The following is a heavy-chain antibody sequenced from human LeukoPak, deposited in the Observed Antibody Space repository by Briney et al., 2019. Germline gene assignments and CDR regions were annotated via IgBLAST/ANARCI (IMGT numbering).Heavy chain of an antibody. D-gene: IGHD2-2*01. CDR2: FDPEDGET. Sequence: ASAKVSCKVSGYTLTELSMHWVRQAPGKGLEWMGGFDPEDGETIYAQKFQDRVTITRDTSASTAYMELSSLRSEDTAVYYCARDLGSCSSTSCSDWFDPWGQGTLVTVSS. CDR1: GYTLTELS. CDR3: ARDLGSCSSTSCSDWFDP. J-gene: IGHJ5*02. V-gene: IGHV1-24*01.